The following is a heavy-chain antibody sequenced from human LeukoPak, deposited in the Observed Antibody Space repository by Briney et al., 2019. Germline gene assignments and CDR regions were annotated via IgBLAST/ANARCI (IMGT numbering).Heavy chain of an antibody. CDR1: GGTFSSYA. J-gene: IGHJ6*04. CDR3: ARDSGRGGYIGYYYYGMDV. D-gene: IGHD5-24*01. Sequence: SVKVSCKASGGTFSSYAISWVRQAPGQGLEWMGGIIPIFGTANYAQKFQGRVTITADKSTCTAYMELSSLRSEDTAVYYCARDSGRGGYIGYYYYGMDVWGKGTTVTVSS. CDR2: IIPIFGTA. V-gene: IGHV1-69*06.